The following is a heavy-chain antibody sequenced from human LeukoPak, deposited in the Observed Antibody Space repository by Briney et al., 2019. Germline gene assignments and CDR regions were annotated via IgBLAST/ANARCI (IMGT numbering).Heavy chain of an antibody. CDR2: ISGSGGST. Sequence: SGGSLRLSCAASGFTFSSYAMSWVRQAPGKGLEWVSGISGSGGSTNYADSVKGRFTISRDNSRNTLYLQMNSLRAEDTAVYYCAKDETIAVAGTARFDYWGQGTLVTVSS. CDR3: AKDETIAVAGTARFDY. V-gene: IGHV3-23*01. CDR1: GFTFSSYA. J-gene: IGHJ4*02. D-gene: IGHD6-19*01.